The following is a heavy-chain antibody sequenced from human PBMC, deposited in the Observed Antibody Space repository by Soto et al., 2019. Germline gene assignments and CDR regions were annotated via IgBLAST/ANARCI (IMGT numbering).Heavy chain of an antibody. V-gene: IGHV4-39*01. Sequence: SETLSFTCTVSGGSISSSSYYWGWIRQPPGKGLEWIGSIYYSGSTYYNPSLKSRVTISVDTSKNQFSLKLSSVTAADTAVYYCARLGLEIVGAIHFWGQGTLVTVSS. CDR1: GGSISSSSYY. J-gene: IGHJ4*02. CDR3: ARLGLEIVGAIHF. CDR2: IYYSGST. D-gene: IGHD1-26*01.